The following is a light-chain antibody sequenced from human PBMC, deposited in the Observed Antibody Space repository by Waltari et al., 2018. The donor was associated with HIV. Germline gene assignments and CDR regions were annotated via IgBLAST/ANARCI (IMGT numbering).Light chain of an antibody. CDR1: Y. CDR2: KDS. V-gene: IGLV3-25*03. J-gene: IGLJ3*02. CDR3: QSADSSGTYVV. Sequence: YAYWYRQRPGQAPVLVIYKDSERPSWIPERLSGSSSGTTVTLTIIGVQAEDEADYYCQSADSSGTYVVFGGGTKLTVL.